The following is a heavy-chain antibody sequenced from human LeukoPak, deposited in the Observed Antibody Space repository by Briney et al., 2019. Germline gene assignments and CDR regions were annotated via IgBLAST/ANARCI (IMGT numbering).Heavy chain of an antibody. V-gene: IGHV3-48*02. D-gene: IGHD6-19*01. CDR3: AREDPYSSGWSFDY. CDR2: ISSSSSTI. J-gene: IGHJ4*02. CDR1: GFTFSSYS. Sequence: GGSLRLSCAASGFTFSSYSMNWVRQAPGKGLEWVSYISSSSSTIYYADSVKGRFTISRDNAKNSLYLQMNSLRDEDTAVYCCAREDPYSSGWSFDYWGQGTLVTVSS.